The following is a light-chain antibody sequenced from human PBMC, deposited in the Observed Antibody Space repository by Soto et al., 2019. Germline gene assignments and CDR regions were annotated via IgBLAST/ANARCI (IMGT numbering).Light chain of an antibody. CDR3: QQYGSSPFT. CDR2: GAS. J-gene: IGKJ3*01. V-gene: IGKV3-20*01. CDR1: QSVSSSY. Sequence: EIVLTQSAGTLSLSPGERATLSCRASQSVSSSYLAWYQQKPGQAPRLLIYGASSRATGIPDRFSGSGSGTDFTRTISRLEPEDFAVYYCQQYGSSPFTFGPGTKVDIK.